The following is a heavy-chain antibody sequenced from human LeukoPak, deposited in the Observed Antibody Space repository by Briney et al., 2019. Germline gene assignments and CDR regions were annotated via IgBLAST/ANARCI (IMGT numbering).Heavy chain of an antibody. CDR2: IYYSGST. D-gene: IGHD3-9*01. J-gene: IGHJ5*02. Sequence: WVRQAPGKGLEWIGSIYYSGSTYYNPSLKSRVTISVDTSKNQFSLKLSSVTAADTAVYYCARVRLGRYFDWNWFDPWGQGTLVTVSS. V-gene: IGHV4-39*07. CDR3: ARVRLGRYFDWNWFDP.